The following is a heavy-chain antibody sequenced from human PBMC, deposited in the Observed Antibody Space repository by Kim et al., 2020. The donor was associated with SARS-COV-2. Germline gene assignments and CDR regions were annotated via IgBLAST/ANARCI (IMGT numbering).Heavy chain of an antibody. Sequence: GGSLRLSCAASGFTFSNYAMSWVRQVPGKGLEWVSGVSASGRNTYYADSLKGRFTISRDNSKNALFLNMNSLRVEDTAVYYCAKDAKSTVLVGAQLDSWG. CDR2: VSASGRNT. V-gene: IGHV3-23*01. CDR1: GFTFSNYA. J-gene: IGHJ5*01. CDR3: AKDAKSTVLVGAQLDS. D-gene: IGHD1-26*01.